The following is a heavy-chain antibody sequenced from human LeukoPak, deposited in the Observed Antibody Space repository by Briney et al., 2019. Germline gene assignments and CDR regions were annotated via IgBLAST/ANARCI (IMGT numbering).Heavy chain of an antibody. Sequence: GGSLRLSCAASGFTFSSYEMNWVRQAPGKGLEWVSYISSSGSTIYYADSVKGRFTISRDNAKNSLYLQMNSLRAEDTAVYYCARDHRLVRGVYFDYWGQGTLVTVSS. CDR2: ISSSGSTI. D-gene: IGHD3-10*01. CDR1: GFTFSSYE. V-gene: IGHV3-48*03. J-gene: IGHJ4*02. CDR3: ARDHRLVRGVYFDY.